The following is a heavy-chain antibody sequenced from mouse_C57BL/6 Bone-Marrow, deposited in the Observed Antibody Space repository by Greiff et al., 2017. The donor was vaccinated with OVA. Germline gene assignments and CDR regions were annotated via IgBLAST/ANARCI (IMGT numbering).Heavy chain of an antibody. J-gene: IGHJ1*03. Sequence: VQLQQSGAELVKPGASVKLSCKASGYTFTSYWMHWVKQRPGQGLEWIGMIHPNSGSTNYNEKFKSKATLTVDKSSSTAYMQLSSLTSEDSAVYYCARAYYYGSSLYWYFDVWGTGTTVTVSS. V-gene: IGHV1-64*01. CDR1: GYTFTSYW. D-gene: IGHD1-1*01. CDR3: ARAYYYGSSLYWYFDV. CDR2: IHPNSGST.